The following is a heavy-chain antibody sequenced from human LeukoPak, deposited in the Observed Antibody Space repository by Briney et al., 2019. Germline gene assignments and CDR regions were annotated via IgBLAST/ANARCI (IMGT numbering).Heavy chain of an antibody. Sequence: PGGSLRLSCAASGFTFSSYAMNWVRQAPGKGLEWISYISSSNIRTYYADSVRGRFTISRDDARNSLYLQMNSLTDDDTAVYYRAREGIASCGGSCYSTLGYWGQGTLVTVSS. CDR2: ISSSNIRT. J-gene: IGHJ4*02. D-gene: IGHD2-21*01. CDR3: AREGIASCGGSCYSTLGY. V-gene: IGHV3-48*02. CDR1: GFTFSSYA.